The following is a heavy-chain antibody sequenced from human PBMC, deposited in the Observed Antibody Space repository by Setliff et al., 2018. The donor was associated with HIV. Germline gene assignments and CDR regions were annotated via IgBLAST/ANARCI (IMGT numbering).Heavy chain of an antibody. V-gene: IGHV4-39*07. CDR3: ARDPNTGWYYLDF. CDR1: GGSISSSRYY. D-gene: IGHD6-19*01. Sequence: PSETLSLTCTVSGGSISSSRYYWGWIRQPPGMGLEWIGSIYYSGTTYYNPSLKSRVTISVDTSKNQFSLKLTSVTAADTAMYFCARDPNTGWYYLDFWGPGALVTVSS. CDR2: IYYSGTT. J-gene: IGHJ4*02.